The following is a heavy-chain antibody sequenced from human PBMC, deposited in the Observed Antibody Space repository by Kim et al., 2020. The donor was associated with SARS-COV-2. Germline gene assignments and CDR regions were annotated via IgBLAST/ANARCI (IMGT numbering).Heavy chain of an antibody. D-gene: IGHD3-10*01. V-gene: IGHV7-4-1*02. CDR1: GYTFTSYA. Sequence: ASVKVSCKASGYTFTSYAMNWVRQAPGQGLEWMGWINTNTGNPTYAQGFTGRFVFSLDTSVSTAYLQISSLKAEDTAVYYWARDVPLLLWFGELPRVYYYSGMHVWGQGTTVTVSS. CDR3: ARDVPLLLWFGELPRVYYYSGMHV. J-gene: IGHJ6*02. CDR2: INTNTGNP.